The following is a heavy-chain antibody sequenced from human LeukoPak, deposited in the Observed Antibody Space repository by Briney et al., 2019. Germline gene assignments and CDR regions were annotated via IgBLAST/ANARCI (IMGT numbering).Heavy chain of an antibody. V-gene: IGHV3-48*03. CDR3: ARDASGWPYNWFDP. D-gene: IGHD6-19*01. Sequence: PGGSLRLSCAASGFTFSSYEMNWVRQAPGKGLEWVSYISSSGSTIYYADSVKGRFTISRDNAKNSLYLQMNGLRAEDTAVYYCARDASGWPYNWFDPWGQGTLVTVSS. J-gene: IGHJ5*02. CDR2: ISSSGSTI. CDR1: GFTFSSYE.